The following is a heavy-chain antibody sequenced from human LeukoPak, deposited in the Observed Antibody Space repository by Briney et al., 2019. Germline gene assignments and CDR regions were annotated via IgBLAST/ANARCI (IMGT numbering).Heavy chain of an antibody. CDR2: ITGSSSTI. D-gene: IGHD3-10*01. CDR3: ARDLYYYGSGSFGKYYYYGMDV. CDR1: GFTFSSYS. V-gene: IGHV3-48*04. J-gene: IGHJ6*02. Sequence: GGSLRLSCAASGFTFSSYSMNWVRQTPEKGLEWVAYITGSSSTIYYADALKGRFTISRDNAKRSLFLQMTTLRVEDTAVYYCARDLYYYGSGSFGKYYYYGMDVWGQGTTVTVSS.